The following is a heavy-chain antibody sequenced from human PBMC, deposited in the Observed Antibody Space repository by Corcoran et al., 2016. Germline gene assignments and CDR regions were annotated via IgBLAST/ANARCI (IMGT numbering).Heavy chain of an antibody. J-gene: IGHJ3*02. V-gene: IGHV5-51*01. CDR3: ARPVRDGAGEDAFDI. Sequence: EVQLVQSGAEVKKPGESLKISCKGSGYSFTSYWIGWVRQMPGKGLEWMGIIYPGDSDTRYSPSFQGQVTISADKSISTAYLQWSSLKASDTAMYCGARPVRDGAGEDAFDIWGQGTMVTVSS. CDR1: GYSFTSYW. CDR2: IYPGDSDT. D-gene: IGHD7-27*01.